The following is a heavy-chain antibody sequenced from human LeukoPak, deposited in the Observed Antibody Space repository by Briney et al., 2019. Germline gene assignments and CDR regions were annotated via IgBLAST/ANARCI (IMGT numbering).Heavy chain of an antibody. Sequence: SETLSLTCTVSGVSISSSSYYWGWIRQPPGKEREWIGSIYYSGSTYYNPSLKSRVTISVDTSKNQFSLKLSSVTAADTAVYYCARRGVNRDFQHWGQGTLVTVSS. V-gene: IGHV4-39*01. CDR2: IYYSGST. CDR1: GVSISSSSYY. J-gene: IGHJ1*01. D-gene: IGHD2-8*01. CDR3: ARRGVNRDFQH.